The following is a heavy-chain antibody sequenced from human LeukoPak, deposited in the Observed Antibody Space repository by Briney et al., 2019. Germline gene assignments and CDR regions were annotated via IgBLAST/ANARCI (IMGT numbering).Heavy chain of an antibody. J-gene: IGHJ4*02. Sequence: ASVKVSCKASGYTFTGCYMHWLRQAPGQGLEWMGWINPNSGGTNYAQKFQGRVTMTRDTSISTAYMDLGRLTSDDTAVYYCARDRLAARGIFDYWSQGTLVTVHS. D-gene: IGHD6-6*01. V-gene: IGHV1-2*02. CDR1: GYTFTGCY. CDR3: ARDRLAARGIFDY. CDR2: INPNSGGT.